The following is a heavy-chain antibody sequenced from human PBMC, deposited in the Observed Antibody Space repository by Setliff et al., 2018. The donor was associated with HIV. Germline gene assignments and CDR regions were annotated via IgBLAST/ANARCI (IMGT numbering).Heavy chain of an antibody. CDR3: ARGPLYGYDRGYFDY. CDR2: INPNGGST. V-gene: IGHV1-46*01. CDR1: GYTFTSCF. Sequence: ASVKVSCKASGYTFTSCFMHWVRQAPGQGLEWMGIINPNGGSTNYAQKFEGRVAMTADTSTNNVHMYLSSLRSEDTAIYYCARGPLYGYDRGYFDYWGQGTLVTVSS. D-gene: IGHD5-12*01. J-gene: IGHJ4*02.